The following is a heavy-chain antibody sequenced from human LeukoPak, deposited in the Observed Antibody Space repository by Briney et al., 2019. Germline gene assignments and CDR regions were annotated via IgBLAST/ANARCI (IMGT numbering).Heavy chain of an antibody. CDR1: GYTFTSHA. D-gene: IGHD3-3*01. CDR2: IDAGNGKT. V-gene: IGHV1-3*03. CDR3: ARGRWSGHTVGYYFDY. J-gene: IGHJ4*02. Sequence: GASVKVSCKASGYTFTSHAVNWVRQAPGQRFEWLGWIDAGNGKTKYSQEFQGRVTITRDTSASTAYMELSRLRSEDMAVYYCARGRWSGHTVGYYFDYWGQGTLVTVSS.